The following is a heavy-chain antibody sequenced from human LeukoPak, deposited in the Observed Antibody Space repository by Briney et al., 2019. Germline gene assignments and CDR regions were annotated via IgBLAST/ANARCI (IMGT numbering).Heavy chain of an antibody. CDR3: AREEKYCSSTSCYGYWFDP. Sequence: ASVKVPCKASGYTFTCYYMHWVPQAPGQGLDWMGWINPNSGGTNYAQKFQGRVTMTRDTSISTASMELSRLRSDDTAVYYCAREEKYCSSTSCYGYWFDPWGQGTLVTVSS. CDR1: GYTFTCYY. V-gene: IGHV1-2*02. CDR2: INPNSGGT. J-gene: IGHJ5*02. D-gene: IGHD2-2*01.